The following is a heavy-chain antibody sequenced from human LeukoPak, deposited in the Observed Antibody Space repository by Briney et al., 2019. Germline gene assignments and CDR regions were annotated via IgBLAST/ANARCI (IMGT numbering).Heavy chain of an antibody. Sequence: SETLSLTCTVSGASISSSNYYWGWIRQPPGKGLEWIGNIYSTGSTYYIPSLKSRVTISPDTSKNQFSLKLSSVTAADTAVYYCARGHTRITMLRGSRSAYYFDYWGQGTLVTVSS. CDR2: IYSTGST. D-gene: IGHD3-10*01. CDR3: ARGHTRITMLRGSRSAYYFDY. J-gene: IGHJ4*02. CDR1: GASISSSNYY. V-gene: IGHV4-39*07.